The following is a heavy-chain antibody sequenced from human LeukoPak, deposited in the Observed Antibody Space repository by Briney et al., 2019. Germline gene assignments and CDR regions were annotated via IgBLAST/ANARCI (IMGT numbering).Heavy chain of an antibody. D-gene: IGHD4-17*01. CDR2: ISGSSHYT. CDR3: VRVTLYGESALDY. Sequence: GGSLRLSCAASGFTFSDHYMNWIRQAPGKGLEWVSYISGSSHYTNTADSVKGRFTISRDNAKNSLYLQMNSLRTEDTAVYYCVRVTLYGESALDYWGQGTLVTVSS. CDR1: GFTFSDHY. J-gene: IGHJ4*02. V-gene: IGHV3-11*06.